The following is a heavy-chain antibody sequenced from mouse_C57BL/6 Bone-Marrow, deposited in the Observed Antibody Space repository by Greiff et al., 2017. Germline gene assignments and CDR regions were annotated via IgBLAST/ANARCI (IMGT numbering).Heavy chain of an antibody. D-gene: IGHD2-1*01. CDR2: ISYDGSN. CDR3: ARDLYYVYYFDY. J-gene: IGHJ2*01. CDR1: GYSITSGYY. Sequence: ESGPGLVKPSQSLSLTCSVTGYSITSGYYWNWIRQFPGNKLEWMGYISYDGSNNYNPSLKNRISITRDTSKNQFFLKLNSVTTEDTATYYCARDLYYVYYFDYWGQGTTLTVSS. V-gene: IGHV3-6*01.